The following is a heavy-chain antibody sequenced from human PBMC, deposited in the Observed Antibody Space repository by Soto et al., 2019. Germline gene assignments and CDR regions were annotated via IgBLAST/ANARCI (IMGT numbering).Heavy chain of an antibody. V-gene: IGHV1-18*01. CDR1: GYTFRNFG. CDR2: ISAYNANA. J-gene: IGHJ4*02. CDR3: ARENSYFDY. Sequence: QIQLLQSGAEVKKPGASVKVTCKASGYTFRNFGIIWVRQAPGQGLAWMGWISAYNANADYAQKFQGRLTMTADTSTSTAYMELRSLRSDDTAVYYCARENSYFDYWGQGTLVTVSS.